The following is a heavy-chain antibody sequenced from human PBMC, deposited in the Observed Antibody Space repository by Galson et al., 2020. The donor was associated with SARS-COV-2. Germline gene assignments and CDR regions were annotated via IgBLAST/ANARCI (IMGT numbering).Heavy chain of an antibody. CDR1: GFTFSSYW. Sequence: GGSLRLSCAASGFTFSSYWMTWVRQAPGKGLEWVANINQDGSEKDYVDSVKGRVTISRDNAKSSLYLQMNRLRAEDTAVYYCARLRGGYDLAYWDQGALVTVSS. CDR2: INQDGSEK. J-gene: IGHJ4*02. V-gene: IGHV3-7*01. CDR3: ARLRGGYDLAY. D-gene: IGHD3-16*01.